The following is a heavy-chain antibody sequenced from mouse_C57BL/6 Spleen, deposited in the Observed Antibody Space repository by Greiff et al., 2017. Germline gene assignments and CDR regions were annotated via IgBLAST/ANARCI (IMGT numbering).Heavy chain of an antibody. CDR1: GYSITSGYY. CDR2: ISYDGSN. V-gene: IGHV3-6*01. J-gene: IGHJ4*01. Sequence: VQLQQSGPGLVKPSQSLSLTCSVTGYSITSGYYWNWIRQFPGNKLEWMGYISYDGSNNYNPSLKNRISITRDTSKNQFFLKLNSVTTEDTATYYCARRNWDYAMDYWGQGTSVTVSS. CDR3: ARRNWDYAMDY. D-gene: IGHD4-1*01.